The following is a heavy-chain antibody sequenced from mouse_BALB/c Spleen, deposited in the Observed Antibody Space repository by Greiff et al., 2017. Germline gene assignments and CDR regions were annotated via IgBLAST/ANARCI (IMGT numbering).Heavy chain of an antibody. CDR2: INPSNGGT. J-gene: IGHJ3*01. Sequence: QVQLKESGAELVKPGASVKLSCKASGYTFTSYYMYWVKQRPGQGLEWIGEINPSNGGTNFNEKFKSKATLTVDKSSSTAYMQLSSLTSEDSAVYYCTLYGDWFAYWGQGTLVTVSA. CDR1: GYTFTSYY. CDR3: TLYGDWFAY. V-gene: IGHV1S81*02. D-gene: IGHD1-1*02.